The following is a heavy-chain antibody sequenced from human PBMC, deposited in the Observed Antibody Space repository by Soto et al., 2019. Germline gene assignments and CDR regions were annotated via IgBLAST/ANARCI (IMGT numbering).Heavy chain of an antibody. V-gene: IGHV1-2*02. CDR3: AVWGVAYYHYGMHV. CDR1: GYTFTGYY. D-gene: IGHD3-16*01. Sequence: DSVKVSCKASGYTFTGYYMHWVRQAPGQGLEWMGWINPNSGGTNYAQKFQGRVTMTRDTSISTAYMELSRLRSDDTAVYYCAVWGVAYYHYGMHVSGQAPTGTVS. CDR2: INPNSGGT. J-gene: IGHJ6*02.